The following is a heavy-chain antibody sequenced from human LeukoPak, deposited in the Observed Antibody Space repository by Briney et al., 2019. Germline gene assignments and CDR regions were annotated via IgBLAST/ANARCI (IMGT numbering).Heavy chain of an antibody. CDR1: GGSISSYY. V-gene: IGHV4-59*08. CDR2: IYYSGST. Sequence: SETLSLTCTVSGGSISSYYWSWIRQPPGKGLEWIGYIYYSGSTNYSPSLKSRVTISVDTSQNQFSLKLTSVTAADTAMYYCARHLNLGVSAFDVWGQGTMVTVSS. D-gene: IGHD3-16*01. CDR3: ARHLNLGVSAFDV. J-gene: IGHJ3*01.